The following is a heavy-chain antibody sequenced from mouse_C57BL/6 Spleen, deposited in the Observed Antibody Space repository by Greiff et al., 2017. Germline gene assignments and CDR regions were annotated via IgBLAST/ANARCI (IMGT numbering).Heavy chain of an antibody. D-gene: IGHD2-2*01. J-gene: IGHJ2*01. CDR3: ARDYGYGDYFDY. Sequence: EVKLMESEGGLVQPGSSMKLSCTASGFTFSDYYMAWVRQVPEKGLEWVANINYDGSSTYYLDSLKSRFIISRDNAKNILYLQISSLKSEDTATYYCARDYGYGDYFDYWGQGTTLTVSS. V-gene: IGHV5-16*01. CDR1: GFTFSDYY. CDR2: INYDGSST.